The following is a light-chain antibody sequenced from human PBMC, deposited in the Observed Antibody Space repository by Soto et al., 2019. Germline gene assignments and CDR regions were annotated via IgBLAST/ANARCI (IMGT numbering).Light chain of an antibody. J-gene: IGLJ1*01. V-gene: IGLV2-14*01. CDR2: EVS. Sequence: QSVLTQPASVSGSPGQSITISCTGSNSDIGGYNYVSWYDHHPGKAPRLIIYEVSNRPSGVSNRFSGSKSGNTASLTISGLQAEDEAHYYCRSYRRTSPCVFGTGTRSPS. CDR3: RSYRRTSPCV. CDR1: NSDIGGYNY.